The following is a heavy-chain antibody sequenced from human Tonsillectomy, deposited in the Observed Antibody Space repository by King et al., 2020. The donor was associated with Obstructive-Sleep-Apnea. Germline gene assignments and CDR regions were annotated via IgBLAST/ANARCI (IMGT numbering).Heavy chain of an antibody. CDR2: ISAYNGNT. D-gene: IGHD5-12*01. Sequence: QLVQSGAEVKKPGASVKVSCKASGYTFTSYGISWVRQAPGQGLEWMGWISAYNGNTNYTQKLQGRVTMTTDTSTSTAYMELRGLRSDDTAVYYCARVQIHIVATITIWDYWGQGTLVTVSS. CDR3: ARVQIHIVATITIWDY. J-gene: IGHJ4*02. CDR1: GYTFTSYG. V-gene: IGHV1-18*04.